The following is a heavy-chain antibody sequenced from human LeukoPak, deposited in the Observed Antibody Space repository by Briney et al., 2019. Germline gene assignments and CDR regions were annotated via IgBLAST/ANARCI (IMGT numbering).Heavy chain of an antibody. CDR1: GGTFSSYA. Sequence: SVKVSCKASGGTFSSYAISWVRQAPGQGLEWMGRIIPILGIANYAQKFQGRVTITADESTSTAYMELSSLRSEDTAVYYCARTHPGPRIVVVPAAIGYFDYWGQGTLVTVSS. V-gene: IGHV1-69*04. CDR3: ARTHPGPRIVVVPAAIGYFDY. CDR2: IIPILGIA. J-gene: IGHJ4*02. D-gene: IGHD2-2*02.